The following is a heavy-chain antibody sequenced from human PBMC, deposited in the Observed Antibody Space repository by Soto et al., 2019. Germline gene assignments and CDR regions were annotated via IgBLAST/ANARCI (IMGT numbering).Heavy chain of an antibody. D-gene: IGHD3-16*01. CDR3: AMVDNYVTPTPQDV. CDR2: ISPYTGDT. J-gene: IGHJ6*02. CDR1: GYIFVNYG. Sequence: QVQLVQSGDEMKKPGASVRVSCKASGYIFVNYGIAWVRQAPGQGLEWMGWISPYTGDTHSASKVQGRLTMATHTPXSTAYMDLGSLTSDDTAVYYCAMVDNYVTPTPQDVWGQGTTVTVSS. V-gene: IGHV1-18*01.